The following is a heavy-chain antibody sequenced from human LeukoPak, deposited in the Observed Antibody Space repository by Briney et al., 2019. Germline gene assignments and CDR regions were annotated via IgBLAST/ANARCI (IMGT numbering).Heavy chain of an antibody. CDR3: ARDRRIIGTTRGAFDI. Sequence: ASVKVSCKASGYTFTGYYMLWVRQAPGQGLEWMGWINPNSGSTNYAQNFQGRVTMTRDTSITTAYMELSRLRSDDTAVYYCARDRRIIGTTRGAFDIWGQGTMVTVSS. CDR2: INPNSGST. D-gene: IGHD1-7*01. J-gene: IGHJ3*02. V-gene: IGHV1-2*02. CDR1: GYTFTGYY.